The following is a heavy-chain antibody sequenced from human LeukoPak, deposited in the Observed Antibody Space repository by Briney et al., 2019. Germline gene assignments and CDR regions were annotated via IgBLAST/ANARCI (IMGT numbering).Heavy chain of an antibody. CDR2: IYHSGST. J-gene: IGHJ4*02. CDR3: ARVLRYCSSTSCYLFDY. D-gene: IGHD2-2*01. Sequence: SETLSLTCTVSGYSISSGYYWGWIRQPPGKGLEWIGSIYHSGSTYYNPSLKSRVTISVDTSKNQFSLKLSSVTAADTAVYYCARVLRYCSSTSCYLFDYWGQGTLVTVSS. V-gene: IGHV4-38-2*02. CDR1: GYSISSGYY.